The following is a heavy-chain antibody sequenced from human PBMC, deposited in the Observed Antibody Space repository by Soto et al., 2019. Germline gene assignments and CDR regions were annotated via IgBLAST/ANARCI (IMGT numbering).Heavy chain of an antibody. Sequence: EVQLVESGGGLVQPGGSLRLSCAASGFTFSSYSMNWVRQAPGKGLEWVSYISSSSSTIYYADSVKGRFTISRDNAKNSLYRQMNSLRAEDTAVYYWAIANYYGSPGAFDFWGQGTLVSVSS. V-gene: IGHV3-48*01. D-gene: IGHD3-10*01. CDR3: AIANYYGSPGAFDF. CDR2: ISSSSSTI. CDR1: GFTFSSYS. J-gene: IGHJ4*02.